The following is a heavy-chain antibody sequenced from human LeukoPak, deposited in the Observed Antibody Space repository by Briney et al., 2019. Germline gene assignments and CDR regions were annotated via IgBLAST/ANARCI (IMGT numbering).Heavy chain of an antibody. D-gene: IGHD6-19*01. V-gene: IGHV3-23*01. CDR1: GFTFSSYA. CDR2: ISGSGGST. CDR3: AKISVAGTRSDY. J-gene: IGHJ4*02. Sequence: GGSLRLSCAASGFTFSSYAMSWVRQAPGKGLEWVSAISGSGGSTYYADSVKGRFIISRDNSKNTLYLQMNSLRAEDTAVYYCAKISVAGTRSDYWGQGTLVTVSS.